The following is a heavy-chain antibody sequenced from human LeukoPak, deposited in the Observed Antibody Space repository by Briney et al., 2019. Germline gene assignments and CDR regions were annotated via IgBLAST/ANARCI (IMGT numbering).Heavy chain of an antibody. J-gene: IGHJ4*02. CDR2: ISYDGSNK. CDR3: ATGGGYCPIGAWSFDY. V-gene: IGHV3-30*03. CDR1: GFTFSSYG. D-gene: IGHD2-8*01. Sequence: PGRSLRLSCAASGFTFSSYGMHWVRQAPGKGLEWVAVISYDGSNKYYADSVKGRFTISRDNSKNTLYLQMNSLRAEDTAVYYCATGGGYCPIGAWSFDYWGQGTLATVSS.